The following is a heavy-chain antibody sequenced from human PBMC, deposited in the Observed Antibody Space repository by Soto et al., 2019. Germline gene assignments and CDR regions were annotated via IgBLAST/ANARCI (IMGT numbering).Heavy chain of an antibody. CDR2: INHSGST. CDR3: ARGLVLLRSWFDP. J-gene: IGHJ5*02. CDR1: GGSFSGYY. Sequence: SETLSLTCAVYGGSFSGYYWSWIRQPPGKGLEWIGEINHSGSTNYNPSLKSRVTISVDTSKNQFSLKLSSVTAADTAVYYYARGLVLLRSWFDPWGQGTLVTVSS. D-gene: IGHD3-10*02. V-gene: IGHV4-34*01.